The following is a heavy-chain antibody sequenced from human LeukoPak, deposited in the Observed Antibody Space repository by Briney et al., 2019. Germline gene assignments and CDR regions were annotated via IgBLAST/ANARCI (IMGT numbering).Heavy chain of an antibody. CDR2: ISAYNGNT. CDR1: GYTFTSYG. CDR3: ARDRQTNWFDP. V-gene: IGHV1-18*01. J-gene: IGHJ5*02. Sequence: VKVSCKASGYTFTSYGISWVRQAPGQGLEWMGWISAYNGNTDYAQKLQGRVTMTTDTSTTTAYMELRSLRSDDTAVYYCARDRQTNWFDPWGQGTLVTVSS.